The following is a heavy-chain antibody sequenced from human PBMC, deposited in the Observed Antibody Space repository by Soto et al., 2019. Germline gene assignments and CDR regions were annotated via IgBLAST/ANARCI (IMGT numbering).Heavy chain of an antibody. CDR2: ISYDGIKK. Sequence: QVQLVESGGGVVQPGRSLSLSCASSGFTFGNYAMHWVRQAPGKGLEWVAVISYDGIKKYYAYSVEGRLTISRDNSKKTMYLQMSGLRTYDTAVYYCARDQPDYWGQGTLVIVSS. CDR1: GFTFGNYA. CDR3: ARDQPDY. J-gene: IGHJ4*02. V-gene: IGHV3-30-3*01.